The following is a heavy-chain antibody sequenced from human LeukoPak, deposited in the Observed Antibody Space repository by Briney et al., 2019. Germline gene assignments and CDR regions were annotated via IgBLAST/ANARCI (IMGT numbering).Heavy chain of an antibody. CDR1: GGSFSGYY. V-gene: IGHV4-34*01. J-gene: IGHJ4*02. CDR2: IYYSGRT. CDR3: ASWGATHHSFDY. Sequence: SETLSLTCAVYGGSFSGYYWSWIRQPPGKGLEWIGSIYYSGRTYYNPSLKSRVTISVDTSKNQFSLKLSSVTAADTAVYYCASWGATHHSFDYWGQGTLVTVSS. D-gene: IGHD1-26*01.